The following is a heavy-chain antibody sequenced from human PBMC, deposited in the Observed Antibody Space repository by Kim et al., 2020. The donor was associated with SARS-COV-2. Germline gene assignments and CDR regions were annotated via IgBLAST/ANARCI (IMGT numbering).Heavy chain of an antibody. J-gene: IGHJ4*02. D-gene: IGHD4-17*01. CDR3: ARDIRNYGDYVDYFDY. Sequence: GGSLRLSCAASGFTFSDYYMSWIRQAPGKGLEWVSYISSSGSTIYYADSVKGRFTISRDNAKNSLYLQMNSLRAEDTAVYYCARDIRNYGDYVDYFDYWGQGTLVTVSS. CDR2: ISSSGSTI. CDR1: GFTFSDYY. V-gene: IGHV3-11*01.